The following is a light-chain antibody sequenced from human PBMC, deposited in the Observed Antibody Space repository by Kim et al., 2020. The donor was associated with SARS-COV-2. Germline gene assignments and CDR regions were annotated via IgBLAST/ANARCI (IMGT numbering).Light chain of an antibody. Sequence: LSPGERASLSCGASQSVSRDYLAWYQQRPGLAPRLLIYDATKRATGIPDRFSGSGSGTDFTLTISRLEPEDFAVYYCQQYDSSPRTFGQGTKLEI. CDR1: QSVSRDY. CDR2: DAT. CDR3: QQYDSSPRT. J-gene: IGKJ1*01. V-gene: IGKV3D-20*01.